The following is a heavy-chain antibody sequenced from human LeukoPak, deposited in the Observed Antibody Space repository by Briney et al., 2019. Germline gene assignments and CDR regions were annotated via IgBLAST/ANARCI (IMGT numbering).Heavy chain of an antibody. CDR3: AGIAVAGTRNY. J-gene: IGHJ4*02. D-gene: IGHD6-19*01. CDR2: INPNSGGT. V-gene: IGHV1-2*02. Sequence: ASVKVSCKASGYTFTSYGISWVRQAPGHGLEWMGWINPNSGGTNYAQKFQGRVTMTRDTSISTAYMELSRLRSDDTAVYYCAGIAVAGTRNYWGQGTLVTVSS. CDR1: GYTFTSYG.